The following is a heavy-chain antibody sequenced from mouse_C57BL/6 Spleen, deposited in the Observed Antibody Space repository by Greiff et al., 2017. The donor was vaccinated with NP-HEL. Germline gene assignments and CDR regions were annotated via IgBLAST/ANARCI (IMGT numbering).Heavy chain of an antibody. D-gene: IGHD1-1*01. Sequence: QVQLQQPGAELVKPGASVKMSCKASGYTFTSYWITWVKQRPGQGLEWIGDIYPGSGSTNYNEKFKSKATLTVDTSSSTAYMQLSSLTSEDSAVYYWARIPYTTYYAMDYWGQGTSVTVSS. J-gene: IGHJ4*01. CDR3: ARIPYTTYYAMDY. CDR2: IYPGSGST. V-gene: IGHV1-55*01. CDR1: GYTFTSYW.